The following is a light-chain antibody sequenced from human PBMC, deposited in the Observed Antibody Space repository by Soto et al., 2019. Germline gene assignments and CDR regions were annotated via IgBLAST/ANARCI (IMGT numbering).Light chain of an antibody. V-gene: IGKV2-30*01. Sequence: DVVMTQSPLSLPVTLGQPASISCRSSQSLVYSDGNTYLNWFQQRPGQSPRRLIYKVSNRDSGVPDRFSGSGSGTDFALKISRVEAEDVGVYYCMQGTPWLSFTFGPGTKVDIK. CDR2: KVS. J-gene: IGKJ3*01. CDR3: MQGTPWLSFT. CDR1: QSLVYSDGNTY.